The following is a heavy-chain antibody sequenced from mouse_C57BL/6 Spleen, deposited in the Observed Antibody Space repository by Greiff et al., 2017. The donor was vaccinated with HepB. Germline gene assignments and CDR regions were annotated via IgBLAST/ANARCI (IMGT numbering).Heavy chain of an antibody. J-gene: IGHJ2*01. CDR3: ARDSRGFDY. V-gene: IGHV5-4*01. Sequence: EVQLVESGGGLVKPGGSLKLSCAASGFTFSSYAMSWVRQTPEKRLEWVATISDGGSYTYYPDNVKGRFTISRDNAKNNLYLQMSHLKSEDTAMYYCARDSRGFDYWGQGTTLTVSS. D-gene: IGHD6-1*01. CDR1: GFTFSSYA. CDR2: ISDGGSYT.